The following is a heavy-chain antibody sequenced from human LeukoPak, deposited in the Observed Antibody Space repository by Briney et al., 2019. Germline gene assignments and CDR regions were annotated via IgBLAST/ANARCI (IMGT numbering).Heavy chain of an antibody. D-gene: IGHD3-9*01. J-gene: IGHJ4*02. Sequence: PGRSLRLSCAASGFTFSSYAMHWVRQAPGKGLEWVAVISYDGSNKYYADPVKGRFTISRDNSKNTLYLQMNSLRAEDTAVYYCAREGDDFLKGASDYWGQGTLVTVSS. V-gene: IGHV3-30-3*01. CDR2: ISYDGSNK. CDR1: GFTFSSYA. CDR3: AREGDDFLKGASDY.